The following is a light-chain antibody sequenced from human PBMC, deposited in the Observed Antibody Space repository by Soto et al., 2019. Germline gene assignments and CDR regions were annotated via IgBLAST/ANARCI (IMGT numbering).Light chain of an antibody. CDR3: SSYTNTSTLV. Sequence: QSVLTQPASVSRSPGQSITISCTGTSSDVGAYNLVSWYQQHPGRAPKLFIFDVSDRPSGVSDRFSGSKSGNTASLTISGLQAEDEASYYCSSYTNTSTLVFGGGTKLTVL. V-gene: IGLV2-14*02. J-gene: IGLJ3*02. CDR2: DVS. CDR1: SSDVGAYNL.